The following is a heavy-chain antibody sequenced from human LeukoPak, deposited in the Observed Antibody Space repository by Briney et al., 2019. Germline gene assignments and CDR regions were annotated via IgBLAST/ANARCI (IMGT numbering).Heavy chain of an antibody. CDR1: GFILGSYW. V-gene: IGHV3-7*03. CDR3: ARDNPFGGY. CDR2: IRQDGSEK. J-gene: IGHJ4*02. Sequence: GGSLRLSCVVSGFILGSYWMSWVRQAPGKGLEWVANIRQDGSEKNYVDSVKGRFTISRDNAENSLFLQMNRLRVEDTAVYYCARDNPFGGYWGQGTLVTVSS. D-gene: IGHD3-16*01.